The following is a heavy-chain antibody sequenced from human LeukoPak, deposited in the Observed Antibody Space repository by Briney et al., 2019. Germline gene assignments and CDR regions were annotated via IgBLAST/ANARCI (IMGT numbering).Heavy chain of an antibody. V-gene: IGHV1-69*05. CDR3: ARDKIRRDGYRDSY. J-gene: IGHJ4*02. D-gene: IGHD5-24*01. CDR1: GGTFSSYA. CDR2: IIPIFGTA. Sequence: SVKVSCKASGGTFSSYAISWVRQAPGQGLEWMGRIIPIFGTANYAQKFQGRVRITTDESTSTAYMELSSLRSEDTAVYYCARDKIRRDGYRDSYWGQGTLVTVSS.